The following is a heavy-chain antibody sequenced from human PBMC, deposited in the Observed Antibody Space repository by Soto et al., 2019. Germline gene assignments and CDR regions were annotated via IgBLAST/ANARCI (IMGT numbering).Heavy chain of an antibody. Sequence: TLALTCSVFGGSISRYYWRWIRQPRGKGLVWIGEINHSGSPNYHPSLKSRVTISVATSKNQFSLKLSSVTAADTAVYYCARKDFWSGFRFDPWGQGTLVTVSS. D-gene: IGHD3-3*01. CDR2: INHSGSP. J-gene: IGHJ5*02. CDR1: GGSISRYY. CDR3: ARKDFWSGFRFDP. V-gene: IGHV4-34*01.